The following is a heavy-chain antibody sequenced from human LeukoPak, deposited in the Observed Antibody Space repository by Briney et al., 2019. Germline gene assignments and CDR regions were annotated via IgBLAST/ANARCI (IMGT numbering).Heavy chain of an antibody. CDR1: GDSVSSNSAA. CDR2: TFYRSKWYN. V-gene: IGHV6-1*01. CDR3: ARSGGTAIGNYERATFDY. D-gene: IGHD1-7*01. J-gene: IGHJ4*02. Sequence: SQTLSLTCDISGDSVSSNSAAWNWIRQSPSRGLEWLGRTFYRSKWYNEYEVSLKSRLTIHADTSKNHFSLQLNSVTPEDTVVYYCARSGGTAIGNYERATFDYWGQGTLVTVSS.